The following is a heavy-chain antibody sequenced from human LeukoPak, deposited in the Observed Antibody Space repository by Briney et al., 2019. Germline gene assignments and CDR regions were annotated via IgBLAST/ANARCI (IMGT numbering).Heavy chain of an antibody. V-gene: IGHV3-74*01. J-gene: IGHJ3*02. CDR2: INADGSST. Sequence: HPGGSLRLSCAASGFSFSSYWMHWVRQAPGKGLVWVSLINADGSSTTYADSVKGRFTISRDNVKNTLYLQMNSLRAEDTAVYYCARVSYCGGDCPIWDPGAFDIWGQGTMVTVSS. CDR1: GFSFSSYW. D-gene: IGHD2-21*02. CDR3: ARVSYCGGDCPIWDPGAFDI.